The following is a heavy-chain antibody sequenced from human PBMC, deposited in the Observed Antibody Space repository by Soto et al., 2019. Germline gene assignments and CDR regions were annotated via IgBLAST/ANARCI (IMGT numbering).Heavy chain of an antibody. V-gene: IGHV3-15*05. CDR3: TTVRYSGSYCCDY. J-gene: IGHJ4*02. CDR2: FKNKPDGGTT. CDR1: GFSFDNAR. Sequence: EVQLVESGGGLVKPGGSLRLSCAASGFSFDNARVSWVRQAPGKGLEWVGRFKNKPDGGTTDYAAPVKGRFTISRDGSKSTVFLQMNSLKTEDTAVYYGTTVRYSGSYCCDYWGQGILVTVSS. D-gene: IGHD1-26*01.